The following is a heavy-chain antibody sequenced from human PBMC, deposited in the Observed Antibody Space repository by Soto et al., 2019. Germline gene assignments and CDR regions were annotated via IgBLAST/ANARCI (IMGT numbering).Heavy chain of an antibody. CDR1: RFTFDDYA. V-gene: IGHV3-9*01. Sequence: EVQLVESGGGLVQPGRSLRLSCAASRFTFDDYAMHWVRQPPGKGLEWVSSISWNSGNLGYADSVKGRFTISRDNAKNSLYLQMNSLRGEDTALYCAKGASTTVFAFNDYWGQGTLFTVSS. D-gene: IGHD4-17*01. CDR3: AKGASTTVFAFNDY. J-gene: IGHJ4*02. CDR2: ISWNSGNL.